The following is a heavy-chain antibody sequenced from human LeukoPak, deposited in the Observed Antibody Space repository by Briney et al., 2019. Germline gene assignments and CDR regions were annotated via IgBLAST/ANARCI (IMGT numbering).Heavy chain of an antibody. CDR3: AKDAPPGYSNPINDAFDI. J-gene: IGHJ3*02. D-gene: IGHD4-11*01. CDR1: GFTFSSYA. CDR2: ISGSGGST. Sequence: PGGSLRLSCAASGFTFSSYAMSWVRQAPGKGLEWVSAISGSGGSTYYADSVKGRFTISRDNSKNTLYLQMSSLRAEDTAVYYCAKDAPPGYSNPINDAFDIWGQGTMVTVSS. V-gene: IGHV3-23*01.